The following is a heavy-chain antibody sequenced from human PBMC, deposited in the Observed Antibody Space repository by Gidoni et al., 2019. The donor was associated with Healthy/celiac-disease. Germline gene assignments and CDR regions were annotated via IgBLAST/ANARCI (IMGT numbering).Heavy chain of an antibody. CDR1: GGSFSGYS. CDR3: ARGRLTHSFWSGYYIGNYFDY. CDR2: INHSGST. D-gene: IGHD3-3*01. Sequence: QVQLQQWGAGLLKPSETLSLTCDVYGGSFSGYSWSWIRKPPGKGLEWIGEINHSGSTNYNPSLKSRVTISVDTSKNQFSLKLSSVTAADTAVYYCARGRLTHSFWSGYYIGNYFDYWGQGTLVTVSS. J-gene: IGHJ4*02. V-gene: IGHV4-34*01.